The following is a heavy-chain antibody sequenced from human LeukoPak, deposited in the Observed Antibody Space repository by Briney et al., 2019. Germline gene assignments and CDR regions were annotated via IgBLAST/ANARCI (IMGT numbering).Heavy chain of an antibody. CDR3: AREGRYDFWSGYLDY. V-gene: IGHV1-18*01. J-gene: IGHJ4*02. CDR2: ISAYNGNT. D-gene: IGHD3-3*01. CDR1: GYTFTSYG. Sequence: ASVKVSCKASGYTFTSYGISWVRQAPGQGLEWMGWISAYNGNTNYAQKLQGRVTMTTDTSTSTAYMELRSLRSDDTAVYYCAREGRYDFWSGYLDYWGQGTLVTVSS.